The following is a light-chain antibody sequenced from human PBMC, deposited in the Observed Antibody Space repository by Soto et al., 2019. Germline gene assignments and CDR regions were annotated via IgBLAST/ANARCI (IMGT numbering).Light chain of an antibody. V-gene: IGKV3D-20*01. J-gene: IGKJ1*01. CDR3: KQYNNWPQT. Sequence: EIVLTQSPATLSLSPGERATLSCRASQSVSSSYLAWYQQTPGLAPRLLIYDASSRATGIQDRFSGSGSGTDSPLNIRGLQSEEFAVYYRKQYNNWPQTVGQGTKVDIK. CDR2: DAS. CDR1: QSVSSSY.